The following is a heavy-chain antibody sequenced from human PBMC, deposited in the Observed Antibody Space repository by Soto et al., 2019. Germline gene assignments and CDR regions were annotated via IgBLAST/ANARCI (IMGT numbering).Heavy chain of an antibody. CDR2: IDPGDTYV. D-gene: IGHD2-2*01. Sequence: GESLKISCTGFGYSFTTFWISWVRQMPGKGLEWMGRIDPGDTYVTYSPAFQGHATISADKATNTAYLQWSSLKASDTAIYYCARIYCTTTTCDSWFDPWGRGALVTVSS. V-gene: IGHV5-10-1*01. CDR1: GYSFTTFW. CDR3: ARIYCTTTTCDSWFDP. J-gene: IGHJ5*02.